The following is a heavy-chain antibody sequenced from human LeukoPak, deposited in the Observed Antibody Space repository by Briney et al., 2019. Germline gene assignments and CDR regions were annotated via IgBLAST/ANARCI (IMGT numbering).Heavy chain of an antibody. D-gene: IGHD3-22*01. CDR3: ARAAYDSSGYLTL. V-gene: IGHV3-30*03. Sequence: GGSLRLSCAASGFTFSSYGMHWVRQAPGKGLEWVAVISYDGSNKYYADSVKGRFTISRDNSKNTLYLQMNSLRAEDTAVYYCARAAYDSSGYLTLWGRGTLVTVSS. J-gene: IGHJ4*02. CDR1: GFTFSSYG. CDR2: ISYDGSNK.